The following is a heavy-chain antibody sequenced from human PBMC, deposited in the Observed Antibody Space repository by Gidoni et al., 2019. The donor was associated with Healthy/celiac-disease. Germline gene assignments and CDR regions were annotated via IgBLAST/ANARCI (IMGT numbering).Heavy chain of an antibody. J-gene: IGHJ5*02. V-gene: IGHV1-69*02. CDR2: IIPILGIA. Sequence: QVQLVQSGAEVKQPGSSVKVSCKASGGTFSSYTISWGRQAPGQGLEWMGRIIPILGIANYAQKFQGRVTITADKSTSTAYMELSSLRSEDTAVYYCARASAGATVNWFDPWGQGTLVTVSS. CDR3: ARASAGATVNWFDP. D-gene: IGHD1-26*01. CDR1: GGTFSSYT.